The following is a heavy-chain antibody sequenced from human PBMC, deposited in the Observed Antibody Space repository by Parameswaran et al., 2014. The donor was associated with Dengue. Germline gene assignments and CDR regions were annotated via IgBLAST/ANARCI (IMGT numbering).Heavy chain of an antibody. V-gene: IGHV1-69*01. J-gene: IGHJ6*03. CDR2: IIPIFGTA. D-gene: IGHD2-2*01. CDR3: ARSIVVVPAANDYYYMDV. Sequence: WVRQAPGQGLEWMGGIIPIFGTANYAQKFQGRVTITADESTSTAYMELSSLRSEDTAVYYCARSIVVVPAANDYYYMDVWGKGTTVTVSS.